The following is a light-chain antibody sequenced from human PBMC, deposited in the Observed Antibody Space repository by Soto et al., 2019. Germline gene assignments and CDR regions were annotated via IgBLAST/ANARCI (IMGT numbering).Light chain of an antibody. CDR3: QQYYSTPFT. V-gene: IGKV4-1*01. CDR1: QSLLYSSNSDNY. Sequence: DIVMTQSPDSLPVSLGERATINCKSSQSLLYSSNSDNYLXWYQQKPGQPPKLLIYWASTRESGVPDRFSGSGSGTDFTLTISSLQAEDVAVYFCQQYYSTPFTFGGGTKVEIK. J-gene: IGKJ4*01. CDR2: WAS.